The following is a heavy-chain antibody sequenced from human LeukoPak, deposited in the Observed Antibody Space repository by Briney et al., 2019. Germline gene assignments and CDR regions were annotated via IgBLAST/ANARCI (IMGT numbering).Heavy chain of an antibody. Sequence: SETLSLTCTVSGGSISSYYWSWIRQPPGKGLEWIGYIYYSGSTNYNPSLKSRVTISVDTSKNQFPLKLSSVTTADTAVYYCARVMVNNWFDPWGQGTLVTVSS. CDR2: IYYSGST. J-gene: IGHJ5*02. CDR1: GGSISSYY. V-gene: IGHV4-59*01. D-gene: IGHD2-8*01. CDR3: ARVMVNNWFDP.